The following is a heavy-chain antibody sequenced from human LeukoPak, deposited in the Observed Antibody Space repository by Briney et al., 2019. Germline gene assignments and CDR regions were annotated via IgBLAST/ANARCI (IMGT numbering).Heavy chain of an antibody. CDR1: GDLIIGAPYY. Sequence: SQTLSLTCTVSGDLIIGAPYYWSWVRQHPGKGLEWIAYSYYSGDSYYNPSLKSRIGLSVDTSKNQFSLNLTAVTAADTGVYFCARVVGSTSWFDPWGQGTRVTVSS. V-gene: IGHV4-31*03. J-gene: IGHJ5*02. D-gene: IGHD2-2*01. CDR3: ARVVGSTSWFDP. CDR2: SYYSGDS.